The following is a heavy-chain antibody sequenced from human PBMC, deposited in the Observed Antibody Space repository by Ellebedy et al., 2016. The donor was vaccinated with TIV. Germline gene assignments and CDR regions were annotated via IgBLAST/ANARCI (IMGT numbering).Heavy chain of an antibody. CDR1: GFSLSSYT. D-gene: IGHD4-11*01. CDR2: VSTTSLYI. J-gene: IGHJ4*02. V-gene: IGHV3-21*01. CDR3: VRDAPRSNYIDFDS. Sequence: GGSLRLSXAASGFSLSSYTMNWVRQVPGKGLEWVSSVSTTSLYIYYADSVKGRFTISRDNAKNSLDLQMNSLRAEDTAVYYCVRDAPRSNYIDFDSWGQGTLVTVSS.